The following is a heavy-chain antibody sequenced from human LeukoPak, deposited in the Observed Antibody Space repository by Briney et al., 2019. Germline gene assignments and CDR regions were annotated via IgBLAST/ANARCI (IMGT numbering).Heavy chain of an antibody. CDR2: IGSTSI. D-gene: IGHD2-2*01. V-gene: IGHV3-48*01. CDR1: GFSTRTYS. Sequence: TGGSLRLSCAASGFSTRTYSMGWVRQAPGKGLEWVSYIGSTSIYADSVKGRFTISRDNAKNTLYLQMTSLRAEDTAVYYCARDGPPAGAGDFDYWGQGTPVTVSS. J-gene: IGHJ4*02. CDR3: ARDGPPAGAGDFDY.